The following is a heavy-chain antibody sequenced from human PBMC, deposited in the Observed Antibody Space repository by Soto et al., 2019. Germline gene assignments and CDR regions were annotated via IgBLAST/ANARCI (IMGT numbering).Heavy chain of an antibody. Sequence: SETLSLTCTVSGGSISSSSYYWGWIRQPPGKGLEWIGSIYYSGSTYYNPSLKSRVTISVDTSKNQFSLKLSSVTAADTAVYYCASEYSSSAGGTFYYYYGMDVWGQGTTVTVSS. CDR3: ASEYSSSAGGTFYYYYGMDV. V-gene: IGHV4-39*01. J-gene: IGHJ6*02. CDR1: GGSISSSSYY. D-gene: IGHD6-6*01. CDR2: IYYSGST.